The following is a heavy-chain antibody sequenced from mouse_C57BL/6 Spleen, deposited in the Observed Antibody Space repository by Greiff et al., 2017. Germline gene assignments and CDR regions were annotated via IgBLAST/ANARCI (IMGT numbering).Heavy chain of an antibody. Sequence: EVKLVESGGDLVKPGGSLKLSCAASGFTFSSYGMSWVRQTPDKRLEWVATISSGGSYTYYPDSVKGRFTISRDNAKNTLYLQMSSLKSEDTAMYYCARHYYGSSYPHYYAMDYWGQGTSVTVSS. V-gene: IGHV5-6*02. D-gene: IGHD1-1*01. CDR3: ARHYYGSSYPHYYAMDY. CDR2: ISSGGSYT. J-gene: IGHJ4*01. CDR1: GFTFSSYG.